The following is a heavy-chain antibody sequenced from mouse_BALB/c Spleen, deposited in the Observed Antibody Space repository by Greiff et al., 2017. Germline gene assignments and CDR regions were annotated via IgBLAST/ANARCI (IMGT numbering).Heavy chain of an antibody. J-gene: IGHJ2*01. CDR2: INPYNDGT. CDR3: ARSYGNYGYYFDY. Sequence: VHVKQSGPELVKPGASVKMSCKASGYTFTSYVMHWVKQKPGQGLEWIGYINPYNDGTKYNEKFKGKATLTSDKSSSTAYMELSSLTSEDSAVYYCARSYGNYGYYFDYWGQGTTLTVSS. V-gene: IGHV1-14*01. D-gene: IGHD2-10*02. CDR1: GYTFTSYV.